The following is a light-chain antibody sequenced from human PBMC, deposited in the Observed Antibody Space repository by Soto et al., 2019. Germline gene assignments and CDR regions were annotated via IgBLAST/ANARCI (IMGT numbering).Light chain of an antibody. CDR1: QSVSSSY. V-gene: IGKV3-20*01. J-gene: IGKJ1*01. CDR2: GAS. CDR3: QQYGSSPPWT. Sequence: EIVLTQSPGTLSLSPGERATLSCRASQSVSSSYLAWYQQKPGQAPRLLIYGASSRATGIPDRFSGSGSGTDFTLTISRLELEDFAGYYCQQYGSSPPWTF.